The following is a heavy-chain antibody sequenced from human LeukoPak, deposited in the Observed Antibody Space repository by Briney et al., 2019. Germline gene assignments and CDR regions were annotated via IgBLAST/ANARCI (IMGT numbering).Heavy chain of an antibody. J-gene: IGHJ4*02. D-gene: IGHD3-10*01. Sequence: SETLSLTCTVSGGSISSGDYYWSWIRQPPGKGLEWIGYIYYSGSTYYNPSLKSRVTISVDTSKNQFSLKLSSVTAADTAVYYCARGRGSMVRGVRLFDYWGQGTLVTVSS. CDR3: ARGRGSMVRGVRLFDY. V-gene: IGHV4-30-4*01. CDR1: GGSISSGDYY. CDR2: IYYSGST.